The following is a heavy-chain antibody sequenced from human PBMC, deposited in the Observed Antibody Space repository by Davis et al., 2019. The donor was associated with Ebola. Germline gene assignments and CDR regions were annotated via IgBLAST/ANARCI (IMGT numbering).Heavy chain of an antibody. J-gene: IGHJ4*02. Sequence: ASVKVSCKASGGTFRSYAISWVRKAPGQGLEWMGRIDTSTGKPTYAQDFTGRCVFSLDTSVSTAYLQISSLKGEDTAVYYCARGRFSSAWYVDYWGQGTLVTVSS. D-gene: IGHD6-13*01. CDR2: IDTSTGKP. CDR3: ARGRFSSAWYVDY. CDR1: GGTFRSYA. V-gene: IGHV7-4-1*02.